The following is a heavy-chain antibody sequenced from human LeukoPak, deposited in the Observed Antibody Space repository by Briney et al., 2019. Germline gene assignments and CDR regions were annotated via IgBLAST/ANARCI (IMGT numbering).Heavy chain of an antibody. V-gene: IGHV3-53*01. Sequence: PGGSLRLSCAASGFTISSNYMSCVRQAPGKGLEWVSIIYSGGKTSYADSVRGRFTISRDNSKNTLYLQMNSLRAEDTAVYYCARATHDFGDYNDYWGQGTLVTVSS. D-gene: IGHD4-17*01. CDR3: ARATHDFGDYNDY. CDR1: GFTISSNY. J-gene: IGHJ4*02. CDR2: IYSGGKT.